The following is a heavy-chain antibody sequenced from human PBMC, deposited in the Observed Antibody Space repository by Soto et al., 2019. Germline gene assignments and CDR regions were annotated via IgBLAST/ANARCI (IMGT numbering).Heavy chain of an antibody. V-gene: IGHV3-23*01. D-gene: IGHD3-16*01. J-gene: IGHJ4*02. CDR1: TSNLKNYA. Sequence: GSLRLCCVDSTSNLKNYAMAWVRQAPGKGLEWVSALTDTGGSTYYAASVKGRFTISRDNSRNTPFLQMDRLRVDDTAVHYCAKIKGAITFLHFDTWGQHTLVTVSS. CDR2: LTDTGGST. CDR3: AKIKGAITFLHFDT.